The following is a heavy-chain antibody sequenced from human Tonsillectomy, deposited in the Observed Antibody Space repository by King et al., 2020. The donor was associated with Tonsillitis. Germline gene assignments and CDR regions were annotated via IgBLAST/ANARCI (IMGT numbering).Heavy chain of an antibody. CDR2: IFPGDSDT. CDR1: GYSFTNYW. Sequence: VQLVESGAEVKKPGESLKISCKGSGYSFTNYWIVWVRQMPGKGLEWMGVIFPGDSDTRYSPTFQGQVTISVDKSINTAYLQWSSLKASDTAPYYCARPDYDFGVEVWGQGTTVTVSS. CDR3: ARPDYDFGVEV. V-gene: IGHV5-51*01. J-gene: IGHJ6*02.